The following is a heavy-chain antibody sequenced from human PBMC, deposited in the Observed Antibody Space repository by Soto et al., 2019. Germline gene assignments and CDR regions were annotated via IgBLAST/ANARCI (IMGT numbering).Heavy chain of an antibody. J-gene: IGHJ4*02. Sequence: PGESLKISCKASGYIFTTDWIAWVRQMPGQGLEWIGIINPIDSDTRYSPSFQGQVTISAISTTYLQWSSLKASDTAIYYCARQWNFDYWGQGTLVTVSS. CDR2: INPIDSDT. V-gene: IGHV5-51*01. CDR3: ARQWNFDY. D-gene: IGHD5-12*01. CDR1: GYIFTTDW.